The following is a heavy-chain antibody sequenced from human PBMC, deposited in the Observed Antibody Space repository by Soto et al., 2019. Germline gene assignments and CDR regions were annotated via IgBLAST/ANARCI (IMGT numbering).Heavy chain of an antibody. CDR2: IYYSGST. V-gene: IGHV4-31*03. J-gene: IGHJ5*02. Sequence: QVQLQESGPGLVKPSQTLSLTCTVSGGSISSGGYYWSWIRQHPGKGLEWIGYIYYSGSTYYNPSLKSRVTISVDTSKNQFSLKLSSVTAADTAVYYCARGVLVVVAAANWFDPWGQGTLVTVSS. CDR3: ARGVLVVVAAANWFDP. CDR1: GGSISSGGYY. D-gene: IGHD2-15*01.